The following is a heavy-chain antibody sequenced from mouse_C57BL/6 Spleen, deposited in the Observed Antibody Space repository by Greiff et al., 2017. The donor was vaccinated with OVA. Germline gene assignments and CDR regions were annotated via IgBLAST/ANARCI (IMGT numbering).Heavy chain of an antibody. CDR3: AREEVARDYFDY. CDR1: GYAFSSSW. CDR2: IYPGDGDT. J-gene: IGHJ2*01. Sequence: VQLQESGPELVKPGASVKISCKASGYAFSSSWMNWVKQRPGKGLEWIGRIYPGDGDTNYNGKFKGKATLTADKSSSTAYMQLSSLTSEDSAVYFCAREEVARDYFDYWGQGTTLTVSS. V-gene: IGHV1-82*01. D-gene: IGHD1-3*01.